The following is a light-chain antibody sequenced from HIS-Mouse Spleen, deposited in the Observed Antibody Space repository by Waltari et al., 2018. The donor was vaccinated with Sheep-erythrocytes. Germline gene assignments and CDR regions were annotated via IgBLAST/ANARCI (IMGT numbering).Light chain of an antibody. J-gene: IGLJ3*02. Sequence: QTVVTQEPSFSVSPGGTVTLTCGLSSGSVSTSYYPSWYQQTPGQAPRTRIYRTNTRSCGVPVRVSGSILGNKAALTITGAQADDESDYYCVLYMGSGISVFGGGTKLTVL. V-gene: IGLV8-61*01. CDR1: SGSVSTSYY. CDR2: RTN. CDR3: VLYMGSGISV.